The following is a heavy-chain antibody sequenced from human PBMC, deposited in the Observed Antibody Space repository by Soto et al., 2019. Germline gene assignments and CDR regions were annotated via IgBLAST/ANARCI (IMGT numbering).Heavy chain of an antibody. CDR2: IKSKTDGGTT. D-gene: IGHD2-8*01. Sequence: GGSLRLSCAASGFTFSNAWMTWVRQAPGKGLEWVGRIKSKTDGGTTDDAAPVKGRFTISREDSKNTLYLQMNSLKTEDTAVYYCTTEYCTNGVCYTYYFDYVGQGTLVTVSS. V-gene: IGHV3-15*01. CDR3: TTEYCTNGVCYTYYFDY. CDR1: GFTFSNAW. J-gene: IGHJ4*02.